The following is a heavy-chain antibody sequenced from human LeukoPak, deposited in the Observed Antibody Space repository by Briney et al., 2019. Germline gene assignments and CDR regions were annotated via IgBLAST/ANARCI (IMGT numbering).Heavy chain of an antibody. J-gene: IGHJ4*02. CDR2: IRYDGSNK. CDR3: AKDSDSSGYYEWYFDY. CDR1: GFTFSSYG. V-gene: IGHV3-30*02. Sequence: GGSLRLSCAASGFTFSSYGMHWVRQAPGKGLEWVAFIRYDGSNKYYADSVRGRFTISRDSSKNTLYLQMNSLRAEDTAVYYCAKDSDSSGYYEWYFDYWGQGILVTVSS. D-gene: IGHD3-22*01.